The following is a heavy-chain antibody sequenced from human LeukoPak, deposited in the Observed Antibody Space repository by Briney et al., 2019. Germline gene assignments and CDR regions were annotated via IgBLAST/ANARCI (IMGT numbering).Heavy chain of an antibody. J-gene: IGHJ6*04. CDR2: ISSSGSTI. CDR3: ARDRKVTMVRGVIHGYYYGMDV. CDR1: GFTFSSYE. Sequence: GGSLLLSCAASGFTFSSYEMNWVRQAPGKGLEGVSYISSSGSTIYYADSVKGRFTISRDNAKNSLYLQMNSLRAEDTAVYYCARDRKVTMVRGVIHGYYYGMDVWGKGTTATVSS. V-gene: IGHV3-48*03. D-gene: IGHD3-10*01.